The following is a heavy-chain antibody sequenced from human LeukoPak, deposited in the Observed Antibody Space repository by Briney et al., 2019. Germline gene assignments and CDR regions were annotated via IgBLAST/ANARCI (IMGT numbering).Heavy chain of an antibody. D-gene: IGHD4-11*01. V-gene: IGHV5-51*01. CDR2: IYPGDSDA. CDR3: ARRVYSNYWYFDL. J-gene: IGHJ2*01. CDR1: GYSFTNYW. Sequence: GESLKISCKGSGYSFTNYWIGWVRQMPGKGLEWTGIIYPGDSDARYGPSFQGQVTISADKSISTAYLQWSSLKASDTAIYYCARRVYSNYWYFDLWGRGTLVTVSS.